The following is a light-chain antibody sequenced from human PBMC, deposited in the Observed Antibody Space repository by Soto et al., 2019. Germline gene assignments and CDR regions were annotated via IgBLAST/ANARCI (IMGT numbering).Light chain of an antibody. V-gene: IGKV3-15*01. CDR3: QQNHNWPTLT. CDR2: GAS. Sequence: EIVMTQSPVTLSVSPGERATLSCRASQGVGSKLAWYQQKGGQAPRLLIYGASTRAPGIPDRFSGSASGSGTEFTLTNSSLQYEDFAVYYCQQNHNWPTLTFGGGTNVEIK. CDR1: QGVGSK. J-gene: IGKJ4*01.